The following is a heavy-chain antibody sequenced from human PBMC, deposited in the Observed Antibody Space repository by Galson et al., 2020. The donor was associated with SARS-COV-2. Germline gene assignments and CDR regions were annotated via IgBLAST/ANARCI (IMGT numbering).Heavy chain of an antibody. CDR2: ISNDGSKK. J-gene: IGHJ6*02. CDR1: GFTFSSYA. CDR3: ARDLGVHFDWSLYGMDV. V-gene: IGHV3-30-3*01. Sequence: TGGSLRLSCAASGFTFSSYAMHWVRQAPGKGLEWVAVISNDGSKKYYADSVKGRFTISRDNSKNTLYLQMNSLRAEDTAVYYCARDLGVHFDWSLYGMDVWGQGTTVTVSS. D-gene: IGHD3-9*01.